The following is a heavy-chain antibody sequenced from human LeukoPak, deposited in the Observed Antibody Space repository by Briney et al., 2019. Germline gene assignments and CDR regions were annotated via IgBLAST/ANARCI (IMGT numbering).Heavy chain of an antibody. J-gene: IGHJ6*03. Sequence: SETLSLTCAVYGGSFSGYYWSWIRQPPGKGLEWIGEINHSGSTNYNPSLKSRVTISVDTSKNQFSLKLSSVTAADTAVYYCARADFWSGYAPYCYYYYYMDVWGKGTTVTVSS. D-gene: IGHD3-3*01. V-gene: IGHV4-34*01. CDR3: ARADFWSGYAPYCYYYYYMDV. CDR1: GGSFSGYY. CDR2: INHSGST.